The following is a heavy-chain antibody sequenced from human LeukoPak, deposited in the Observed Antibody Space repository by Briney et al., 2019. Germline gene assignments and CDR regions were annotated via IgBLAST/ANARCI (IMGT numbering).Heavy chain of an antibody. J-gene: IGHJ4*02. CDR1: GFTFSSYG. CDR3: AKDLGSYFDY. D-gene: IGHD3-16*01. CDR2: IRYDGSNK. Sequence: GGSLRLSCAASGFTFSSYGMHWVRQAPGRGLEWVAFIRYDGSNKYYADSVKGRFTISRDNSKNTLYLQMNSLRAEDTAVYYCAKDLGSYFDYWGQGTLVTVSS. V-gene: IGHV3-30*02.